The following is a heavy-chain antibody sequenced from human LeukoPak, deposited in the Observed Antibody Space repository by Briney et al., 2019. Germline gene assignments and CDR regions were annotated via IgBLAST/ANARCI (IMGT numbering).Heavy chain of an antibody. J-gene: IGHJ4*02. V-gene: IGHV3-21*01. CDR2: ISSSSSYT. D-gene: IGHD3-10*01. CDR1: GFTFSSYS. Sequence: GGSLRLSCAASGFTFSSYSMNWVRQAPGKGLEWVSSISSSSSYTYYADSVKGRFTISRDSAKNSLYLQMNSLRAEDTAVYYCATPPYYYGSGKENYWGQGTLVTVSS. CDR3: ATPPYYYGSGKENY.